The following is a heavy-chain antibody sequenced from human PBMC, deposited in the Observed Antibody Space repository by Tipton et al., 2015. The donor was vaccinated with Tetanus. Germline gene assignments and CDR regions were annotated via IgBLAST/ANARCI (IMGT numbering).Heavy chain of an antibody. V-gene: IGHV4-59*01. J-gene: IGHJ4*02. D-gene: IGHD1-1*01. CDR3: ARDTTRGGFDS. CDR2: IYHSGST. CDR1: GGSISAYY. Sequence: TLSLTFSVSGGSISAYYWSWIRQSPGRGLEWIGQIYHSGSTDYNPALKSRVTMSVDVPKNQFSLRLRSVTAADTAVYYCARDTTRGGFDSWGQGALVTVSA.